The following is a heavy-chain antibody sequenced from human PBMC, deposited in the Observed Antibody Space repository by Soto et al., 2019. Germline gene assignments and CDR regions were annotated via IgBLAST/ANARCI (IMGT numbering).Heavy chain of an antibody. Sequence: PSETLSLTCTVSGGSISSGGYYWSWIRQHPGKGLEWIGYIYYSGSTYYNPSLKSRVTISVDTSKNQFSLKLSSVTAADTAVYYCARDSPADFWSGYYYYYGMDVWGQGTTVTVSS. CDR2: IYYSGST. V-gene: IGHV4-31*03. CDR3: ARDSPADFWSGYYYYYGMDV. D-gene: IGHD3-3*01. J-gene: IGHJ6*02. CDR1: GGSISSGGYY.